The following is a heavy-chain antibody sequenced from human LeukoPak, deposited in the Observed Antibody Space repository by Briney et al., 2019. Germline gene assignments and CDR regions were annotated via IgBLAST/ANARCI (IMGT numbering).Heavy chain of an antibody. J-gene: IGHJ6*02. CDR3: AKDSSDLSSVLRFLAFYYYGMDV. D-gene: IGHD3-3*01. CDR1: GFIFSTYG. CDR2: ISYDGSNK. V-gene: IGHV3-30*18. Sequence: PGRSLRLSCAASGFIFSTYGMHWVRQAPGKGLEWVAVISYDGSNKYYADSVKGRFTISRDNSKNTLYLQMNSLRAEDTAVYYCAKDSSDLSSVLRFLAFYYYGMDVWGQGTTVTVSS.